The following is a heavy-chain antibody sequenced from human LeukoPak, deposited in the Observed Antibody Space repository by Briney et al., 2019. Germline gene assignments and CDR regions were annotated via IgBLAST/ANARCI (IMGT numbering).Heavy chain of an antibody. D-gene: IGHD1-1*01. CDR2: INHSGST. CDR3: ARATLQLERRPFDY. CDR1: GGSFNGYY. J-gene: IGHJ4*02. Sequence: SETLSLTCAVYGGSFNGYYWSWIRQPPGKGLEWIGEINHSGSTNYNSSLKSRVTISVDTSKNQFSLKLSPVTAADTAIYYCARATLQLERRPFDYWGQGTLVTVSS. V-gene: IGHV4-34*01.